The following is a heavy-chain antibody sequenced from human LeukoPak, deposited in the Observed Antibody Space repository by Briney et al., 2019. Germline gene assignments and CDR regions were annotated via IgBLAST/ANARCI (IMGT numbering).Heavy chain of an antibody. CDR3: AREYYDSSGYYFDY. D-gene: IGHD3-22*01. Sequence: GGSLRLSCAASGFTFTSYGMHWVRQAPAKGLEWVALITYDGYYKYYSDSVKGRFTISSDTSKNTMYLQMNSLRAEDTAVYYCAREYYDSSGYYFDYWGQGTLVTVSS. V-gene: IGHV3-30*03. J-gene: IGHJ4*02. CDR2: ITYDGYYK. CDR1: GFTFTSYG.